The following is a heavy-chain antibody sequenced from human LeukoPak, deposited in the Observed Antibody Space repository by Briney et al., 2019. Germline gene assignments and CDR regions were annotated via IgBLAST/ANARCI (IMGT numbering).Heavy chain of an antibody. CDR2: IKQDGSEK. CDR3: ARDDCSGGSCYYFDY. V-gene: IGHV3-7*01. D-gene: IGHD2-15*01. CDR1: GFTFSSYW. Sequence: GGSLRLSCVASGFTFSSYWMSWVRQAPGKGLEGVANIKQDGSEKYYVGSVKGRFTISRDNAKKSLYLQMNSLRAEDTAVYYCARDDCSGGSCYYFDYWGQGTLVTVSS. J-gene: IGHJ4*02.